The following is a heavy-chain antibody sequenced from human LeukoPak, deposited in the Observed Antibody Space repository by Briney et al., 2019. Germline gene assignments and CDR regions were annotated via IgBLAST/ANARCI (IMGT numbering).Heavy chain of an antibody. CDR2: MWYDGSRE. D-gene: IGHD1-26*01. V-gene: IGHV3-33*01. Sequence: GGTLRLSCAASGFILSTHGMHWVRQAPGKGLEWVAGMWYDGSREDYADSVKGRFTISRDMSKNTLNLQMNSLRVEDTAMFYCARDLSFGSLDFRGQGTLVTVSS. J-gene: IGHJ4*02. CDR1: GFILSTHG. CDR3: ARDLSFGSLDF.